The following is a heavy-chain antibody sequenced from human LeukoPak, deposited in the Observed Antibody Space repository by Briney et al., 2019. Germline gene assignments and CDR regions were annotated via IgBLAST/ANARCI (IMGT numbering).Heavy chain of an antibody. Sequence: SETLSLTCTVSGGSISSGGYYWSWIRQHPGKGLEWIGYIYYSGSTYYNPSLKSRVTISVDTSKNQFSLKLSPVTAADTAVYYCARYLRYQLLSAFDIWGQGTMVTVSS. CDR1: GGSISSGGYY. CDR2: IYYSGST. V-gene: IGHV4-31*03. D-gene: IGHD2-2*01. CDR3: ARYLRYQLLSAFDI. J-gene: IGHJ3*02.